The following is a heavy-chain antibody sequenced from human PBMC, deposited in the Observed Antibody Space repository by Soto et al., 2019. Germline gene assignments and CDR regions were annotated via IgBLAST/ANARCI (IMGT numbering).Heavy chain of an antibody. CDR3: AKVQEFCGFNCYIVDS. CDR2: ISSSGGRT. J-gene: IGHJ4*02. V-gene: IGHV3-23*01. CDR1: GFTFSNSA. D-gene: IGHD2-21*02. Sequence: QPGGSLRLSCVASGFTFSNSAMSWVRHVPGKGLEWAAGISSSGGRTNYADSVKGRFTISRDNSKDTLYLQMNSLRAEDTALYYCAKVQEFCGFNCYIVDSWGQGVLVTVSS.